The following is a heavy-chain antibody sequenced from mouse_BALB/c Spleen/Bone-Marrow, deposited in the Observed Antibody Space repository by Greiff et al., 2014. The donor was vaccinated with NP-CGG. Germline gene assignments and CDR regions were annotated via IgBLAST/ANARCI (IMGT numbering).Heavy chain of an antibody. CDR2: ISSGSSTI. D-gene: IGHD1-1*01. CDR3: ARSGSSSGYFDY. Sequence: EVKLMESGGGLVQPGGSRKLSCAASGFTFSSFGMHWVRQAPEKGLEWVAYISSGSSTIYYADTVMGRFTISRDRPKNTLFLQMTSLRSEDTAMYYCARSGSSSGYFDYWGQGTTLTVSS. CDR1: GFTFSSFG. V-gene: IGHV5-17*02. J-gene: IGHJ2*01.